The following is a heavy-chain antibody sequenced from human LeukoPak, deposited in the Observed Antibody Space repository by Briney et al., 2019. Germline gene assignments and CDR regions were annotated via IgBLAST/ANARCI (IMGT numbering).Heavy chain of an antibody. CDR1: GITLSNYG. CDR3: AKRGVVIRVILVGFHKEAYYFDS. V-gene: IGHV3-23*01. D-gene: IGHD3-22*01. Sequence: GGSLRLSCAVSGITLSNYGMTWVRQAPGKGLEWVAGISGSGGTTRYVDSVKGRFTISRDNPKNTLYLQMNSLRAEDTAVYFCAKRGVVIRVILVGFHKEAYYFDSWGQGALVTVSS. CDR2: ISGSGGTT. J-gene: IGHJ4*02.